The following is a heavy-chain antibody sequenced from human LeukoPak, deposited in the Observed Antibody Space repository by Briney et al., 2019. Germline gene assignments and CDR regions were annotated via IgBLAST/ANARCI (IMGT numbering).Heavy chain of an antibody. Sequence: PSETLSLTCAVSGGSISSSNWWSWVRQPPGKGLEWIGEIYHSGSTNYNPSLKSRVTISVDKSKNQFSLKLSSVTAADTAVYYCARADYDILTGYLGAFDIWGQGTMVTVSS. CDR1: GGSISSSNW. CDR3: ARADYDILTGYLGAFDI. V-gene: IGHV4-4*02. J-gene: IGHJ3*02. D-gene: IGHD3-9*01. CDR2: IYHSGST.